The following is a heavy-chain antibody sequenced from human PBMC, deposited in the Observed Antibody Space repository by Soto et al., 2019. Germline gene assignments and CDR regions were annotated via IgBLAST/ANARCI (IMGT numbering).Heavy chain of an antibody. Sequence: EVQLLESGGGLVQPGGSLRLSCAASGFTFSNYAMSWVRQAPGKGLEWVSAISGSGASTYYADSVKARFTISRDNSKNTLYLQMNSLRDEDTAVYYCAKAFGSGSYYNSEWGQGTLVTVSS. CDR3: AKAFGSGSYYNSE. V-gene: IGHV3-23*01. D-gene: IGHD3-10*01. J-gene: IGHJ4*02. CDR2: ISGSGAST. CDR1: GFTFSNYA.